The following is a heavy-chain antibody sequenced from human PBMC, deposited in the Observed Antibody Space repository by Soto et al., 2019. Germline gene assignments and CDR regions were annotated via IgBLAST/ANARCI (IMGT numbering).Heavy chain of an antibody. CDR1: GYTFTSYG. J-gene: IGHJ3*02. V-gene: IGHV1-18*01. D-gene: IGHD6-6*01. CDR2: ISTYNGNP. Sequence: QVQLVQSGPEVKKPGASVKVSCKASGYTFTSYGISWVRQAPGQGLEWMVWISTYNGNPNYAQKLQGRVTMTTDTSTSTAYMELRSLRSDDTAVFYCARAPLYSTSPKSAFDIWGQGTVVTVSS. CDR3: ARAPLYSTSPKSAFDI.